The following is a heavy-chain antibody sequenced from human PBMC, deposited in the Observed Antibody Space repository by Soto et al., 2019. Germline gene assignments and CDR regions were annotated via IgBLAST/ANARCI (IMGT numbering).Heavy chain of an antibody. D-gene: IGHD6-13*01. J-gene: IGHJ4*02. Sequence: SETLSLTCAVSGYSISSGYYWGWIRQPPGKGLEWIGSIYHSGSTYYNPSLKSRVTISVDTSKNQFSLKLSSVTAADTAVYYCARAVPGIAAAGGIEYWGQGTLGTV. CDR2: IYHSGST. CDR1: GYSISSGYY. V-gene: IGHV4-38-2*01. CDR3: ARAVPGIAAAGGIEY.